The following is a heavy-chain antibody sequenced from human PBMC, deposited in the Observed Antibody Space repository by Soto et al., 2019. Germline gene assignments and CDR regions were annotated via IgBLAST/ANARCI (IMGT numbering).Heavy chain of an antibody. D-gene: IGHD3-9*01. V-gene: IGHV4-34*01. CDR2: INPGGST. CDR3: ARYLTGYYRIFDY. Sequence: SETLSLTCAVYGGSFSGYYWTWIRQPPGTGLEWIGEINPGGSTYYNPSLKSRVTISVDTSKNQFSLKLTSVTAADTAVYYCARYLTGYYRIFDYWGQGTLVTVSS. CDR1: GGSFSGYY. J-gene: IGHJ4*02.